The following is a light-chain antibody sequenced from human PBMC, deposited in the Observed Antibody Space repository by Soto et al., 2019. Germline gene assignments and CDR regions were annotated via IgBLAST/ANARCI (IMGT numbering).Light chain of an antibody. V-gene: IGKV3-15*01. J-gene: IGKJ1*01. CDR3: QQYENWPWT. CDR1: QSINSN. CDR2: GAS. Sequence: EKVMTQSPATLSVSLGERATLSCRASQSINSNLAWYQQKPGQAPRLLIYGASTRATGFPARFSGSGSGTEFTLTIRSLQSEDFAVYYCQQYENWPWTFGQGTKVEIK.